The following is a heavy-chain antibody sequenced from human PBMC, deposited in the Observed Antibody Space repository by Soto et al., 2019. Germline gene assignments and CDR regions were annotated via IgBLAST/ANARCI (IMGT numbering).Heavy chain of an antibody. V-gene: IGHV1-2*04. CDR2: INTNTGDT. CDR3: ARWVGASNWFDP. J-gene: IGHJ5*02. Sequence: VASVKVSCKTSGYTFTGYHIHWVRQAPGQGLEWMGRINTNTGDTNYAQKFQGWVTMTRDTSINTAYVQLSRLTSDDTAVYYCARWVGASNWFDPWGQGTLVTISS. CDR1: GYTFTGYH. D-gene: IGHD1-26*01.